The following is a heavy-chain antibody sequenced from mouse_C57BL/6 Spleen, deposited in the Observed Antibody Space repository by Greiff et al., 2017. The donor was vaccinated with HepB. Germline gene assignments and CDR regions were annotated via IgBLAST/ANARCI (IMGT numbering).Heavy chain of an antibody. D-gene: IGHD1-1*01. CDR3: AIFEITTVVARGHYYAMDY. J-gene: IGHJ4*01. Sequence: QVQLQQPGAELVKPGASVKVSCKASGYTFTSYWMHWVKQRPGQGLEWIGRIHPSDSDTNYNQKFKGKATLTVDKSSSTAYMQLSSLTSEDSAVYYCAIFEITTVVARGHYYAMDYWGQGTSVTVSS. CDR1: GYTFTSYW. CDR2: IHPSDSDT. V-gene: IGHV1-74*01.